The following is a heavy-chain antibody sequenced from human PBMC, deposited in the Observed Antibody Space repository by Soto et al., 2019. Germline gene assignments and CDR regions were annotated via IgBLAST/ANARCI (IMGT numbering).Heavy chain of an antibody. J-gene: IGHJ3*01. CDR3: ARQQYTVVTAFDV. D-gene: IGHD2-15*01. CDR1: GGSVTPYY. CDR2: VSYSGKT. Sequence: QVQLQESGPGLVKTSDTLSLTCTVSGGSVTPYYWSWIRQSPGEGLEWIGYVSYSGKTGYNPSLKSRVSMLIDTSKNEFSLKLTSLTAADAATYYCARQQYTVVTAFDVWGQGTTVAVSS. V-gene: IGHV4-59*02.